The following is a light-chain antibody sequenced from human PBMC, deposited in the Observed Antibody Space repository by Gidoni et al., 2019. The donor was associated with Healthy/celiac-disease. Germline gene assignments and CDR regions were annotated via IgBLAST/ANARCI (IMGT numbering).Light chain of an antibody. J-gene: IGKJ3*01. CDR3: QQSYSTPRT. V-gene: IGKV1-39*01. Sequence: DIQMTQSPSSLSASVGDRVTITCRASQSISSYLNWYQQKPGKAPKLLIYAASSLQSGVPSRFSGSGSGTDFTLTISSLQPEDVATYYCQQSYSTPRTFGHGTKVDIK. CDR1: QSISSY. CDR2: AAS.